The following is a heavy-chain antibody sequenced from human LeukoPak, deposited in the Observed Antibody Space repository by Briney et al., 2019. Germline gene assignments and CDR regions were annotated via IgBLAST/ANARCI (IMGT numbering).Heavy chain of an antibody. Sequence: PGGSLRLSCAASGFTFSSYWMHWVRQAPGKGLMWASRINSDGGSTIYADSVKGRFTASRDNAKNTLYLQMNSLRAEDTAVYYCARGKYYNMDVWGQGTTVTVTS. CDR1: GFTFSSYW. CDR2: INSDGGST. J-gene: IGHJ6*02. V-gene: IGHV3-74*01. CDR3: ARGKYYNMDV.